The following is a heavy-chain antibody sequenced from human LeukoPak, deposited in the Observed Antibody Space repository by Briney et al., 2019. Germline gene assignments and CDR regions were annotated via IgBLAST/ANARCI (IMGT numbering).Heavy chain of an antibody. J-gene: IGHJ4*02. CDR2: ISHDGSNQ. V-gene: IGHV3-30-3*01. Sequence: GGSLRLSCAASGFTFSNYAMHWVRQAPGKGLEWVAVISHDGSNQYYADSVKGRFTISRDNSKNTLYLQMNSLRAEDTAVYYCAKAEGGYSYGLFDYWGQGTLVTVSS. CDR3: AKAEGGYSYGLFDY. CDR1: GFTFSNYA. D-gene: IGHD5-18*01.